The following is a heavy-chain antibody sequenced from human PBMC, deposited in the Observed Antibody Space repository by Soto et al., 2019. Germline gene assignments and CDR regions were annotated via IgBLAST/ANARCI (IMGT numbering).Heavy chain of an antibody. V-gene: IGHV3-23*01. CDR1: GFTFSSYA. D-gene: IGHD2-15*01. CDR3: SKDLGLGGGSCYGD. Sequence: EVQLLESGGGLVQPGGSLRLSCAASGFTFSSYAMGWVRQAPGKGLEWVAAISGSGENTYHPDSVKGRFTISRDNSKNTLFPQRNRLRAEYTAVYYCSKDLGLGGGSCYGDWGQGTLVSVSS. J-gene: IGHJ4*02. CDR2: ISGSGENT.